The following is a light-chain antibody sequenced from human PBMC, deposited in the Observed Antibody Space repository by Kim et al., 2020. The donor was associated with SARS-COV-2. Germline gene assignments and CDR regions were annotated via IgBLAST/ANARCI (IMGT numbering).Light chain of an antibody. CDR1: HIVGKW. J-gene: IGLJ2*01. Sequence: PGSTACFFCEGTHIVGKWLHWFQQSPGHAPVLVVSDDGARPSGIPERFSGSKSGNTATLTISRVEAGDDADYYCQVWDSSSDHVLFGGGAHLTVL. V-gene: IGLV3-21*03. CDR3: QVWDSSSDHVL. CDR2: DDG.